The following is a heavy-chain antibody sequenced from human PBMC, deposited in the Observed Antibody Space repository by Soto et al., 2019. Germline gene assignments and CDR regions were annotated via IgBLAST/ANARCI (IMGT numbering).Heavy chain of an antibody. V-gene: IGHV1-3*01. CDR1: GYTFTSYA. D-gene: IGHD3-10*01. CDR2: INAGNGNT. J-gene: IGHJ4*02. Sequence: ASVKVSCKASGYTFTSYAMHWVRQAPGQRLEWMGWINAGNGNTKYSQKFQGRVTITRDTSASTAYMELSSLRSEDTAVYYCARVGVRGVIGVDYWGQGTLVTVSS. CDR3: ARVGVRGVIGVDY.